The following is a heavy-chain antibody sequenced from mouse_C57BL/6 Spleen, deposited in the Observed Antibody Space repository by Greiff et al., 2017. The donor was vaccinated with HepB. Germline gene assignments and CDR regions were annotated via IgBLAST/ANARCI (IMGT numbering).Heavy chain of an antibody. CDR2: INPSNGGT. Sequence: QVQLQQPGTELVKPGASVKLSCKASGYTFTSYWMHWVKQRPGQGLEWIGNINPSNGGTNYNEKFKSKATLTVDKSSSTAYMQLSSLTSEDSAVYYWARWDSNYGGFYFDYWGQGTTLTVSS. D-gene: IGHD2-5*01. CDR3: ARWDSNYGGFYFDY. J-gene: IGHJ2*01. CDR1: GYTFTSYW. V-gene: IGHV1-53*01.